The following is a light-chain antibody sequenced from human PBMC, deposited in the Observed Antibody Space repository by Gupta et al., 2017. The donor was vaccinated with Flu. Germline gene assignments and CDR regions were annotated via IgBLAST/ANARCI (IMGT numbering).Light chain of an antibody. Sequence: PSSLSASVGDRVTITCRASQGIGNDLGWYQQKPGKAPKRLIYAASSLQSGVPSRFSGSRSGTEFTLTISSLQPEDFATYYCLQHDSYPSTFGQGTKLEIK. V-gene: IGKV1-17*01. J-gene: IGKJ2*01. CDR3: LQHDSYPST. CDR2: AAS. CDR1: QGIGND.